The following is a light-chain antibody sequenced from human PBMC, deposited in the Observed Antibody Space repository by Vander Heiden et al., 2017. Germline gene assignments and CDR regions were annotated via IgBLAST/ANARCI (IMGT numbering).Light chain of an antibody. CDR2: KAS. J-gene: IGKJ2*01. V-gene: IGKV1-5*03. CDR1: QTISTW. CDR3: QQYDSSYVT. Sequence: IQMTQSPSTLAASVGDRVTITGRASQTISTWLAWYQQKPGKAPKLLIYKASSLQSGVPSRFRGSGSGTEFTLTITSLQPDDLATYYCQQYDSSYVTFGQGTKLEIK.